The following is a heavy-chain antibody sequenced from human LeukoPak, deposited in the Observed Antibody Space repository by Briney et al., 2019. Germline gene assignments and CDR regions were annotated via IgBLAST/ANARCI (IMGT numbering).Heavy chain of an antibody. CDR1: GFTFSSYG. CDR3: AKGPAPRLGEFSYHALVDY. J-gene: IGHJ4*02. V-gene: IGHV3-30*18. Sequence: GGSLRLSCVASGFTFSSYGMHWVRQAPGKGLEWVAFISYDGSNENIADSVKGRFIISRDNSKNTLYLQMNSLRAEDTAVYYCAKGPAPRLGEFSYHALVDYWGQGTLVTVSS. CDR2: ISYDGSNE. D-gene: IGHD3-16*02.